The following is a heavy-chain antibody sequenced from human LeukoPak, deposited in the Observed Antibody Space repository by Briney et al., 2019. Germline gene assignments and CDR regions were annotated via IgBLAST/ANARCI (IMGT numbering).Heavy chain of an antibody. CDR2: ISYDGSNK. J-gene: IGHJ4*02. V-gene: IGHV3-30-3*01. CDR3: ARDRRRWLQLLHAGY. Sequence: GGSLRLSCAASGFTFSSYAMHWVRQAPGKGLEWVAVISYDGSNKYYADSVKGRFTISRDNSKNTLYLQMNSLRAEDTAVYYCARDRRRWLQLLHAGYWGQGTLVTVSS. D-gene: IGHD5-24*01. CDR1: GFTFSSYA.